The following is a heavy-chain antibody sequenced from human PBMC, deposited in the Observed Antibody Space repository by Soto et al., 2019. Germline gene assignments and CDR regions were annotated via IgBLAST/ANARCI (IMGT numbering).Heavy chain of an antibody. CDR2: IYYSGST. J-gene: IGHJ5*02. CDR3: AGVPGQWYYYGSGSSNWFDP. CDR1: GGSISSGGYY. Sequence: PSETLSLTCTVSGGSISSGGYYWSWIRKHPGKGLEWIGYIYYSGSTYYNPSLKSRVTISVDTSKNQFSLKLSSVTAADTAVYYCAGVPGQWYYYGSGSSNWFDPWGQGTLVTVSS. D-gene: IGHD3-10*01. V-gene: IGHV4-31*03.